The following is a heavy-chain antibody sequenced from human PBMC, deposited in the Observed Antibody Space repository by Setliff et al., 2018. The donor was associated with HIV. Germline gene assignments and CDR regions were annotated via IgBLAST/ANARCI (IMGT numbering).Heavy chain of an antibody. Sequence: GGSLRLSCAASGFTFINYYMAWVRQRPGKGLEWVANINLDGSGTHYVDSVKGRFTISRDDAKNSLYLRLNSLRVDDTAVYYCVRDSARPGGITPPWGQGTLVTVSS. CDR3: VRDSARPGGITPP. CDR2: INLDGSGT. V-gene: IGHV3-7*03. D-gene: IGHD3-16*01. J-gene: IGHJ5*02. CDR1: GFTFINYY.